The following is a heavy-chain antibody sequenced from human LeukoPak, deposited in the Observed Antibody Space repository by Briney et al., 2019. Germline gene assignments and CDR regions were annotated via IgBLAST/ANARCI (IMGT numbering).Heavy chain of an antibody. CDR2: KSKTDGGTT. D-gene: IGHD2-15*01. V-gene: IGHV3-15*01. CDR1: GFTFSNAW. J-gene: IGHJ4*02. CDR3: TTGGVVVVVAATLADY. Sequence: GGSLRLSCAASGFTFSNAWMSWVRQAPGKGLEWVGRKSKTDGGTTGYAAPVKGRFTISRDDSKNTLYLQMNSLKTVDTAVYYCTTGGVVVVVAATLADYWGQGTLVTVSS.